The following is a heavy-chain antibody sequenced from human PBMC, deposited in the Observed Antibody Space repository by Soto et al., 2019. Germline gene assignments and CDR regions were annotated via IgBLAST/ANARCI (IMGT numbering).Heavy chain of an antibody. CDR1: GFAISRGYY. D-gene: IGHD1-1*01. J-gene: IGHJ4*02. V-gene: IGHV4-38-2*02. CDR3: AREKVGTTFFDN. CDR2: IYPSVSS. Sequence: KASDTLSLTCNVSGFAISRGYYWSGVRQSPGKGLEWIGSIYPSVSSYHNPSLETRLTLSIDTSKNQFTLKLASVTAADTALYYCAREKVGTTFFDNWGKGXQVTVSS.